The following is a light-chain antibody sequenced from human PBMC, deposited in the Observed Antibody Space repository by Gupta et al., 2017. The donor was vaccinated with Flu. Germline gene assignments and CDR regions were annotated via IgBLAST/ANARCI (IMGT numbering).Light chain of an antibody. CDR2: AAS. J-gene: IGKJ1*01. Sequence: DIQMTQSPSSVSASVGDRVTITCRASESISRYLNWYQQKPGKAPKLLIYAASSLQSGVPSRFSGSASGTDFTLTISRLQPEDFTTYICQRSDDTPRTFGQGTKVEIK. V-gene: IGKV1-39*01. CDR1: ESISRY. CDR3: QRSDDTPRT.